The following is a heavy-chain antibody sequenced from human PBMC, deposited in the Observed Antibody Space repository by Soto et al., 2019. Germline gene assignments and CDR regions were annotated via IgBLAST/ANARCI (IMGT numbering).Heavy chain of an antibody. CDR1: GGSISSSNW. V-gene: IGHV4-4*02. J-gene: IGHJ6*02. D-gene: IGHD1-7*01. Sequence: QVQLQEWGPGLVKPSGNLSLSCAVSGGSISSSNWWTWVRQPPGKGLEWIGEIYHSGSTNYNPSLKSRVTISVDKSKNQFSLKVTSVTAADTAVYYCAILLRTTYGMDVWGQGTTVTVSS. CDR3: AILLRTTYGMDV. CDR2: IYHSGST.